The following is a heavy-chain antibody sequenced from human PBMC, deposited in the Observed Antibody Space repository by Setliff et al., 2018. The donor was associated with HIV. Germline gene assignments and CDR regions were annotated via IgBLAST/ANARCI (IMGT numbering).Heavy chain of an antibody. CDR3: ARDKSSSVREY. V-gene: IGHV1-18*01. CDR2: ISGYNGNT. D-gene: IGHD6-6*01. CDR1: GYTFTSYG. J-gene: IGHJ4*02. Sequence: ASVKVSCKSSGYTFTSYGISWVRQAPGQGLEWMGWISGYNGNTNYAQRFRGRVTMTADPSTSTVYMELRSLRSDDTAVYYCARDKSSSVREYRGQGTQVTVSS.